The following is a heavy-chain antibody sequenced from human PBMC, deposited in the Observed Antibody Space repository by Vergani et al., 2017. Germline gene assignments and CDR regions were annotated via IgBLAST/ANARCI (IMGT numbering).Heavy chain of an antibody. J-gene: IGHJ6*02. CDR1: GGSFSDYY. V-gene: IGHV4-34*01. CDR2: INHSGST. CDR3: ARGRWSAV. Sequence: QVQLQEWGAGLLKTSETLSLTCGVSGGSFSDYYWSWIRQPPGKGLEWIGEINHSGSTNYNPSLKSRVTISVDTSKNQFSLKLSSVTAADTAVYYCARGRWSAVWGQGTTVTVSS.